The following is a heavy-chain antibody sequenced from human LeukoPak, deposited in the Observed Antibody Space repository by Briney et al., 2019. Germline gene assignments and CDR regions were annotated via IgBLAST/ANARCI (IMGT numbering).Heavy chain of an antibody. V-gene: IGHV3-48*03. CDR1: GFTFSSYE. Sequence: PGGSLRLSCAASGFTFSSYEMNWVRQAPGKGLEWVSYISSSGSTIYYADSVKGRFTISRDNAKNSLYLQMNSLRAEDTAVYYCARAEPYYDFWSGYYTNYYYYYGMDVWGQGTTVTVSS. D-gene: IGHD3-3*01. J-gene: IGHJ6*02. CDR3: ARAEPYYDFWSGYYTNYYYYYGMDV. CDR2: ISSSGSTI.